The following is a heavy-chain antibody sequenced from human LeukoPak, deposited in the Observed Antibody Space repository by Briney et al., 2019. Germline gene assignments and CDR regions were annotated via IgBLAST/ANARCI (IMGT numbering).Heavy chain of an antibody. D-gene: IGHD3-10*01. Sequence: SETLSLTCTVSGGSISSSSYYWDWIRQPPGKGLEWIGSIYYSGSTNYNPSLKSRVTISVDTSKNQFSLKLSSVTAADTAVYYCARVSLLWFGRRAPLDYWGQGTLVTVSS. J-gene: IGHJ4*02. V-gene: IGHV4-39*07. CDR2: IYYSGST. CDR1: GGSISSSSYY. CDR3: ARVSLLWFGRRAPLDY.